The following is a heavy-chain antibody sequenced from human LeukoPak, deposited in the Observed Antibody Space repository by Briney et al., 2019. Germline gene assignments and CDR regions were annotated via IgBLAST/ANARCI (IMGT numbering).Heavy chain of an antibody. V-gene: IGHV3-23*01. Sequence: PGGSLRLSCAASGFTFSSYGMSWVRQAPGKGLEWVSAISDTGNTYHADSVKGRFTISRDSSKNTLFLQMNSLRAEDTAIYYCAKDIRRGYNYGYDQFAYWGQGTLVTVSS. D-gene: IGHD5-18*01. CDR3: AKDIRRGYNYGYDQFAY. CDR1: GFTFSSYG. CDR2: ISDTGNT. J-gene: IGHJ4*02.